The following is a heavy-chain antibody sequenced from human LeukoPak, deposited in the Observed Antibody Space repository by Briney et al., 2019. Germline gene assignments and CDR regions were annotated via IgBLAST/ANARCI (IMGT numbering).Heavy chain of an antibody. J-gene: IGHJ4*02. V-gene: IGHV3-48*02. Sequence: GGSLRLSCAASGFAFSRYSMNWVRQAPGKGLEWVSYITRSSRTIYYADSVKGRFTISRDNAKNSLYLQMNTLRDEDTAVYYCARVLVYYDILSGYYPIDYWGQGTLVTASS. CDR2: ITRSSRTI. CDR1: GFAFSRYS. D-gene: IGHD3-9*01. CDR3: ARVLVYYDILSGYYPIDY.